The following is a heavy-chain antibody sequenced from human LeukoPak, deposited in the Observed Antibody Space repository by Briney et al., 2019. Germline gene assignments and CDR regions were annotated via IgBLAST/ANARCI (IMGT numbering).Heavy chain of an antibody. V-gene: IGHV3-48*01. D-gene: IGHD3-10*01. CDR2: ISSSSSTI. Sequence: GSLRLSCAASGFTFSSYSMNWVRQAPGKGLEWVSYISSSSSTIYYADSVKGRFTISRDNAKNSLYLQMNSLRAEDTAVYYCARDATDYGSGSYYFDYWGQGTLVTVSS. CDR1: GFTFSSYS. CDR3: ARDATDYGSGSYYFDY. J-gene: IGHJ4*02.